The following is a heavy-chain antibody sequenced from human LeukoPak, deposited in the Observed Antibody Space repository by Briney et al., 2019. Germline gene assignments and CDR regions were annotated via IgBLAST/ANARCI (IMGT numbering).Heavy chain of an antibody. CDR3: ARGYCSGGSCYGVDY. D-gene: IGHD2-15*01. Sequence: PGGSLRLSCAASGFTFSSYSMNWVRQAPGKGLEWVSYISSSSSTIYYADSVKGRFTISRDNAKNSLYLQMNSLRAEDTAVYYCARGYCSGGSCYGVDYWGQGTLVTVPS. CDR1: GFTFSSYS. J-gene: IGHJ4*02. V-gene: IGHV3-48*01. CDR2: ISSSSSTI.